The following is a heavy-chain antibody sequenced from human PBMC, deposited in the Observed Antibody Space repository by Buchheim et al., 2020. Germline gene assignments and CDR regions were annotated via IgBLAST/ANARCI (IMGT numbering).Heavy chain of an antibody. CDR1: GDSISSGTYY. Sequence: QVQVLESGPGLVKPSQTLSLTCSVSGDSISSGTYYWNWNRQPAGKGLEWIGRINRSGSAYFNPPLKSRVTISVEKSQNQNSRKLDSVTAADTAVYYCARAYYGGNSNWFGPWGQGTL. CDR3: ARAYYGGNSNWFGP. D-gene: IGHD4-23*01. CDR2: INRSGSA. J-gene: IGHJ5*02. V-gene: IGHV4-61*02.